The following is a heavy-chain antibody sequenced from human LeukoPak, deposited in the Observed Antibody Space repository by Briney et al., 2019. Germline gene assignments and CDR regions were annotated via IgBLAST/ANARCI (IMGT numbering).Heavy chain of an antibody. CDR1: GFTFSSYA. CDR3: AKDPRLATPRNNWFDP. Sequence: GGSLRLSCAASGFTFSSYAMSWVRQAPGKGLEWVSAISGSGGSTYYADSVKGRFTISRDNSKNTLYLQMNSLRAEDTAVYYCAKDPRLATPRNNWFDPWGQGTLVTVSS. J-gene: IGHJ5*02. CDR2: ISGSGGST. V-gene: IGHV3-23*01.